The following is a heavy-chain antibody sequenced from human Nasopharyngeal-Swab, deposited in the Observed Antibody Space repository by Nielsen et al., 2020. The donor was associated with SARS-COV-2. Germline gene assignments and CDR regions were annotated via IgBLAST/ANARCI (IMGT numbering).Heavy chain of an antibody. V-gene: IGHV4-39*01. Sequence: GSLRLSCTVSGGSISSNSYCWGWFRQPPGKGLEWIGSIYSSGSTYCDPSLKSRVTISVDTSKNQFSLKVSSVTAADTAVYYCARARRPSSMVRHRLNWFDPWGQGTLVTVSS. CDR2: IYSSGST. J-gene: IGHJ5*02. D-gene: IGHD3-10*01. CDR3: ARARRPSSMVRHRLNWFDP. CDR1: GGSISSNSYC.